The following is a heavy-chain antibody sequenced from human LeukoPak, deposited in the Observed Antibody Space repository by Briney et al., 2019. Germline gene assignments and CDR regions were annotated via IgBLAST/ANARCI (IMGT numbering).Heavy chain of an antibody. V-gene: IGHV3-30*02. D-gene: IGHD6-19*01. Sequence: PGGSLRLSCAASGFTFSSYGMHWVRQAPGKGLEWVAFIRYDGSNKYYADSVKGRFTISRDNAKNSLYLQMNSLRAEDMALYYCAKDIGRQWLSPGDYWGQGTLVTVSS. J-gene: IGHJ4*02. CDR2: IRYDGSNK. CDR3: AKDIGRQWLSPGDY. CDR1: GFTFSSYG.